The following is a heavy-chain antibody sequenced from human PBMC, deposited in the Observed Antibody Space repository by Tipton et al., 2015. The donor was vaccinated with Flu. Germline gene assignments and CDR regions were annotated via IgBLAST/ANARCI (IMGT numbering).Heavy chain of an antibody. Sequence: TLSLTCTVSGGPISSGGYYWSWIRQPPGKGLEWIGYIYYSGSTNYNPSLKSRVTISVDTSKNQFSLKLSSVTAADTAVYYCARVYGGRVAYWGQGTLVTVSS. CDR1: GGPISSGGYY. CDR3: ARVYGGRVAY. CDR2: IYYSGST. D-gene: IGHD4-23*01. J-gene: IGHJ4*02. V-gene: IGHV4-61*08.